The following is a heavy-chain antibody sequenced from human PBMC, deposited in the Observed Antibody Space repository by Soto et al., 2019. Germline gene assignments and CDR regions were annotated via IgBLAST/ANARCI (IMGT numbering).Heavy chain of an antibody. J-gene: IGHJ5*02. V-gene: IGHV4-4*07. CDR3: ARGNNAGRNWFDP. D-gene: IGHD1-1*01. Sequence: SETLSLTCTVSGGSISHYYWSWIRQPAGKGLEWIGRIFTSGSSNYNPPLKSRVTMSVDTSKNQFSLNLRSVTAADTAFYYCARGNNAGRNWFDPWGQGILVTV. CDR1: GGSISHYY. CDR2: IFTSGSS.